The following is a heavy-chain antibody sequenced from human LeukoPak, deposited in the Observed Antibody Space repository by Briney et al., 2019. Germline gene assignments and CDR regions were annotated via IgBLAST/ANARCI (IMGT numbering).Heavy chain of an antibody. CDR1: GFTFSSYA. J-gene: IGHJ4*02. CDR3: ARSMVRGVPGDY. D-gene: IGHD3-10*01. Sequence: GGSLRLSCAASGFTFSSYAMTWVRQAPGKGLEWVSSITGSGGSTYYADSVQGRFTISRDNSKNTLYLQMNSLRAEDTAVYYCARSMVRGVPGDYWGQGTLVTVSS. CDR2: ITGSGGST. V-gene: IGHV3-23*01.